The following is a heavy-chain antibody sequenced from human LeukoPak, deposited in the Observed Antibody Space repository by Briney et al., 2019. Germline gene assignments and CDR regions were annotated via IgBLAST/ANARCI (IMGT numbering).Heavy chain of an antibody. Sequence: ASVKVSFKASGYTFTSYAMHWVRQAPGQRREWMGWINAGNGNTKYSQKFQGRVTITRDTSASTAYMELSSLRSEDTAVYYCARVRYCSGGSCPLPDYWGQGTLVTVSS. V-gene: IGHV1-3*01. CDR1: GYTFTSYA. J-gene: IGHJ4*02. D-gene: IGHD2-15*01. CDR2: INAGNGNT. CDR3: ARVRYCSGGSCPLPDY.